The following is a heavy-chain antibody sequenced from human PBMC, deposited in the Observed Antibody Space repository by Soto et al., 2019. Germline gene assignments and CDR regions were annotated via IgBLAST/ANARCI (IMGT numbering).Heavy chain of an antibody. Sequence: QITLKEAGPTLVKPTQTLTLTCIFSGFSVSTTGVGVGWIRQPPGKALECLALIYWDDDKRYSPSLKSRLTSTKDTSKYQVVLTMTNMDPVDTATYYWAHRLESGSWSSWVFDYWGQGALVTVSS. J-gene: IGHJ4*02. V-gene: IGHV2-5*02. CDR3: AHRLESGSWSSWVFDY. D-gene: IGHD6-13*01. CDR2: IYWDDDK. CDR1: GFSVSTTGVG.